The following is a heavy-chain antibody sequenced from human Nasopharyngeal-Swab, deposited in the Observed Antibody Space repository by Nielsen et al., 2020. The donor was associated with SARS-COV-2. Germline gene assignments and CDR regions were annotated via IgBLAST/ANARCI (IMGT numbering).Heavy chain of an antibody. Sequence: GGSLRLSCAASGFTFSSYWMHWVRQAPGKGLVWVSRINSDGSSTSYADSVKGRFTIPRHNSKNTLYLQMNSLRAEDTAVYYCARQGPHYYYYGMDVWGQGTTVTVSS. CDR2: INSDGSST. CDR3: ARQGPHYYYYGMDV. J-gene: IGHJ6*02. V-gene: IGHV3-74*01. CDR1: GFTFSSYW.